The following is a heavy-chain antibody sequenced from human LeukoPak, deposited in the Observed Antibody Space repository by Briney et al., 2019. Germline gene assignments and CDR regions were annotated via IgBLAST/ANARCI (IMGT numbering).Heavy chain of an antibody. D-gene: IGHD6-19*01. Sequence: GGSLRLPCAAPGFTFSSYWMSWVRQAPGKGLEWVANIKQDGSDKYYVDSVKGRFTISRDNAKNSVYLQMNSLRAEDTALYYCARAVAENWFDPWGQGTLVTVSS. CDR2: IKQDGSDK. J-gene: IGHJ5*02. CDR3: ARAVAENWFDP. CDR1: GFTFSSYW. V-gene: IGHV3-7*01.